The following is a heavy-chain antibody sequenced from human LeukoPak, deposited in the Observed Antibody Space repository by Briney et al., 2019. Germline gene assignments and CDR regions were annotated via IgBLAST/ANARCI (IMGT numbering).Heavy chain of an antibody. D-gene: IGHD6-19*01. J-gene: IGHJ4*02. Sequence: GRSLRLSCAASGFTFSIYDMHWVRQAPGKGLEWVAVIWYDGSNKYYADSVKGRFTISRDNSKNTLYLQMNSLRVEDTAIYYCARDKGVGGWSVDYWGQGTLVTVSS. V-gene: IGHV3-33*01. CDR3: ARDKGVGGWSVDY. CDR1: GFTFSIYD. CDR2: IWYDGSNK.